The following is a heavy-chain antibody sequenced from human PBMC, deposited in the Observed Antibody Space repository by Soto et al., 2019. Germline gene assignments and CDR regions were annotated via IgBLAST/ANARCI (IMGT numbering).Heavy chain of an antibody. V-gene: IGHV3-30*18. CDR2: ISYDGSNK. CDR1: GFTFSSYG. CDR3: AKDRDYDYVWGSYRFSGSRASGGGMDV. J-gene: IGHJ6*02. D-gene: IGHD3-16*02. Sequence: GGSLRLSCAASGFTFSSYGMHWVRQAPGKGLEWVAVISYDGSNKYYADSVKGRFTISRDNSKNTLYLQMNSLRAEDTAVYYCAKDRDYDYVWGSYRFSGSRASGGGMDVWGQGTTVTVSS.